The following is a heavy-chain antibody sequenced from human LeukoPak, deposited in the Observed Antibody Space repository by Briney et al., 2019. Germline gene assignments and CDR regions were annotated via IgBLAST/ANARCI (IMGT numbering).Heavy chain of an antibody. D-gene: IGHD7-27*01. J-gene: IGHJ4*02. CDR2: INSDGSST. CDR3: ARGTGDEDTDY. Sequence: GGSLRLSCAASGFTFSSYWMHWVRQAPGKGLVWVSRINSDGSSTSYADSVKGRFTISRDNAKNTLYLQMNSLRADDTAVYYCARGTGDEDTDYWGQGTLVTVSS. V-gene: IGHV3-74*01. CDR1: GFTFSSYW.